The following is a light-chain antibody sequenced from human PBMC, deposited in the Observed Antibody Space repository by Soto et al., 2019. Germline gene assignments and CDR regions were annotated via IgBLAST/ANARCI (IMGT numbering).Light chain of an antibody. V-gene: IGKV1-39*01. CDR3: QQSYSTPH. Sequence: DIQMTQSPSSLSASVGDRVTITCRASQSISSYLNWYQQKPGKAPKLLIYAASTLQSRVPSRFSGSGSGTDFTLTISSLQPEDFATYYCQQSYSTPHFGQGTKLE. CDR1: QSISSY. J-gene: IGKJ2*01. CDR2: AAS.